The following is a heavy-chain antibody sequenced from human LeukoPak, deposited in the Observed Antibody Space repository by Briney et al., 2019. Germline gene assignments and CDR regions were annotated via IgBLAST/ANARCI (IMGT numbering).Heavy chain of an antibody. D-gene: IGHD2-21*01. CDR2: ISSSTGYT. V-gene: IGHV3-11*05. Sequence: GGSLRLSCAASGFTFSDYYMSWIRQAPGKGLEWVSYISSSTGYTNYADSVEGRFTISRDNAKNSLYLQMNSLRAEDTAVYYCARDLGSHSAYFDFWGQGALVTVSS. CDR1: GFTFSDYY. J-gene: IGHJ4*02. CDR3: ARDLGSHSAYFDF.